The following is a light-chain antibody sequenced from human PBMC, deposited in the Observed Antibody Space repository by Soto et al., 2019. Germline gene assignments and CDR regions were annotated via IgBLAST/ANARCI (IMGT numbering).Light chain of an antibody. CDR1: QSVSSN. CDR2: GAS. CDR3: QQYNNWPPLT. J-gene: IGKJ4*01. Sequence: EIVMTQSPATLSVSPGERATLSCRASQSVSSNLVWYQQKPGQAPRLLLYGASTRATGIPARFSGSGSGTEFTLTNSSLQSEDFAVYYCQQYNNWPPLTFGGGTKVEIK. V-gene: IGKV3-15*01.